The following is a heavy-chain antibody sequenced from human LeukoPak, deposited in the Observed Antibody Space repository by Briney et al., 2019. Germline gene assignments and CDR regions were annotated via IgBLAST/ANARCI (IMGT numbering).Heavy chain of an antibody. V-gene: IGHV4-38-2*02. CDR3: TRELAGTTVEY. CDR1: GYSISTAYY. D-gene: IGHD1-1*01. CDR2: ISHSGTT. Sequence: SETLSLTCTVSGYSISTAYYWGWIRQSTGKGLEWIGSISHSGTTYYNPSLKSRVTVSGDTSKNQFSLKLNSATAADTAVYFCTRELAGTTVEYWGQGALVTVSS. J-gene: IGHJ4*02.